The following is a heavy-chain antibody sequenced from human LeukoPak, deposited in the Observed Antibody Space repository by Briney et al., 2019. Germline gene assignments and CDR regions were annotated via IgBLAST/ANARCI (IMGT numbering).Heavy chain of an antibody. Sequence: GGSLRLSCAASGFTFSNHAMNWVRQTPGKGLEWVSSIGGNGVSTYYAESVKGRFTISRDNSKDTLYLQMNSLSAEDTAVYYCARCTKYTTGWCNWFDPWGQGTLVTVSS. CDR1: GFTFSNHA. CDR2: IGGNGVST. V-gene: IGHV3-23*01. CDR3: ARCTKYTTGWCNWFDP. D-gene: IGHD6-19*01. J-gene: IGHJ5*02.